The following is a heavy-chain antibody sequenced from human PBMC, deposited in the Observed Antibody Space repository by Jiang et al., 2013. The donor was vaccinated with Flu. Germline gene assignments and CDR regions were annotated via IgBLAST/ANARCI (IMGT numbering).Heavy chain of an antibody. D-gene: IGHD3-3*01. CDR3: AKEETIFENSYWYFDL. CDR1: SYA. J-gene: IGHJ2*01. V-gene: IGHV3-23*01. Sequence: SYAMSWVRQAPGKGLEWVSAVSGRGGSTYYADSVKGRFTISRDNSKNTLYLQINSLRAEDTAVYYCAKEETIFENSYWYFDLWGRGTLVTVSS. CDR2: VSGRGGST.